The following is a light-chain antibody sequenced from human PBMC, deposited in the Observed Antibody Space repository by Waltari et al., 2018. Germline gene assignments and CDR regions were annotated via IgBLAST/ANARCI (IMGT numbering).Light chain of an antibody. CDR1: QPVRRTY. CDR2: DAS. CDR3: QHYGSSTWT. V-gene: IGKV3-20*01. J-gene: IGKJ1*01. Sequence: EIVLTQSPGTRSLSPGERATLSCRATQPVRRTYLAWYQQKPGQAPRLLIYDASSRATGIPDRFSGSGSGTDFTLIISRLEPEDFAVYYCQHYGSSTWTFGQGTKVEIK.